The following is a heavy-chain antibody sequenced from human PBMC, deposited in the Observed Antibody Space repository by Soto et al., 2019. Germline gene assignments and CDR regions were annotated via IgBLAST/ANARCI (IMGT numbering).Heavy chain of an antibody. CDR1: GGSFSGYC. CDR2: INHSGST. CDR3: ARGSRSSSWYRELLAAFAI. D-gene: IGHD6-13*01. V-gene: IGHV4-34*01. Sequence: PSGTLSLTFAFCGGSFSGYCWSWISQPPGKGLEWIGEINHSGSTNYNPSLKSRVTISVDTSKNQFSLKLSSVTAADTAVYYCARGSRSSSWYRELLAAFAIWGQGTMVTVSS. J-gene: IGHJ3*02.